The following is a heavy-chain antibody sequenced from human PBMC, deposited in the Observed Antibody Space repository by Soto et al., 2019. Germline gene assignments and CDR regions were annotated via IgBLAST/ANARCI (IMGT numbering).Heavy chain of an antibody. V-gene: IGHV3-30*18. J-gene: IGHJ6*01. Sequence: PGGSLRLSCAASGFTFSAYGMHWVRQAPGKGLEWVAIISYDGFNKYYADSVKGRFTISRDNSKNTLYLQMNSLRSEDTAVYYCAKDTQNFGESYNIDVGDQGTTVTVSS. CDR1: GFTFSAYG. CDR2: ISYDGFNK. CDR3: AKDTQNFGESYNIDV. D-gene: IGHD3-3*01.